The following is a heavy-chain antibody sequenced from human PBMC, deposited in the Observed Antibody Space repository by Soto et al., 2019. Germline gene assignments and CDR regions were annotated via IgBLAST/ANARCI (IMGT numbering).Heavy chain of an antibody. D-gene: IGHD2-2*01. CDR1: GYTFTTYA. CDR2: INVGNGNT. Sequence: ASVKVSCKASGYTFTTYAIHWVRQAPGQRLEWMGWINVGNGNTKYSQKFQGRVTITRDTSASTAYMELSSLRSEDTAVYYCARDIVVVSAALDYYYMDVWGKGTTVTVSS. V-gene: IGHV1-3*01. J-gene: IGHJ6*03. CDR3: ARDIVVVSAALDYYYMDV.